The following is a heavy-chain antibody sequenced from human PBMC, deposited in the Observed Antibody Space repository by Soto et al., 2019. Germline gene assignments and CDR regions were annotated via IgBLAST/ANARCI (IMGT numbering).Heavy chain of an antibody. V-gene: IGHV1-18*01. CDR3: ARIDPPHYYFDY. Sequence: QVQLVQSGTEVKKPGASVKVSCKASGFTFTAYGISWVRQAPGQGLEWMGWISTYSGNTNYAQKLQGRVTVTTDTSTSTAYMELRSLTSDDTAVYYCARIDPPHYYFDYWGQGTLVNVSS. CDR1: GFTFTAYG. J-gene: IGHJ4*02. CDR2: ISTYSGNT.